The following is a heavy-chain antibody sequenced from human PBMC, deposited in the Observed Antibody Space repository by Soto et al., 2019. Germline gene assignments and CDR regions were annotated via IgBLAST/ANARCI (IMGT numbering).Heavy chain of an antibody. D-gene: IGHD6-19*01. CDR3: AGDRSSGWYYFDN. V-gene: IGHV1-46*01. J-gene: IGHJ4*02. CDR1: GYILTNYY. Sequence: QVQLEQSGAEVKKPGASVKVSCKAFGYILTNYYMHWVRQAPGQGLEWMGIINPSTGTTTYAQKFLGRVTVTRDTSTSTVYMELTSLRSEDTAVYYCAGDRSSGWYYFDNWGQGTLVTVSS. CDR2: INPSTGTT.